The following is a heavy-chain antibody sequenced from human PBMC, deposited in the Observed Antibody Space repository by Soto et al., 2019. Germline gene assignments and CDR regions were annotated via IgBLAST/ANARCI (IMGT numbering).Heavy chain of an antibody. CDR2: IDPSDSYT. D-gene: IGHD2-2*01. Sequence: EXLKIYCKGSGYXFTSYLVIWVRHMPGKGLEFIGRIDPSDSYTNYSPSFQGNVTISADKSISTAYLQWSSLKDSDTAMYYCARKGTHCSSTSCYSPEYYYYYGMDVWGQGTTAPVSS. CDR1: GYXFTSYL. CDR3: ARKGTHCSSTSCYSPEYYYYYGMDV. J-gene: IGHJ6*02. V-gene: IGHV5-10-1*01.